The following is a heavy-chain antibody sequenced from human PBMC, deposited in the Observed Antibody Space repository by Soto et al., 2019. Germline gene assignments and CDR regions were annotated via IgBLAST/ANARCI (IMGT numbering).Heavy chain of an antibody. Sequence: SETLSLTCTVSGGSISSGDYYWSWIRQPPGKGLEWIGYIYYSGSTYYNPSLKSRVTISVDTSKNQFSLKLSSVTAADTAVYYCARATYCSSTSCYWSYYYSYYGMDVSGQGTTVSVSS. D-gene: IGHD2-2*01. CDR2: IYYSGST. V-gene: IGHV4-31*03. CDR1: GGSISSGDYY. CDR3: ARATYCSSTSCYWSYYYSYYGMDV. J-gene: IGHJ6*02.